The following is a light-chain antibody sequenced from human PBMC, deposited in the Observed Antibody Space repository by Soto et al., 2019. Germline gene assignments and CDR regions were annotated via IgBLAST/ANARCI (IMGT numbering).Light chain of an antibody. CDR3: CSYAGSLEV. J-gene: IGLJ2*01. CDR1: SSDVGDYDY. Sequence: QSVLTQPRSVSGSPGQSVTISCTGTSSDVGDYDYVSWYQHHPGKAPKLMIYDVNKRPSGVPDRFSGSKSGNTASLTISGLQAEDEADYFCCSYAGSLEVFGGGTKLTVL. CDR2: DVN. V-gene: IGLV2-11*01.